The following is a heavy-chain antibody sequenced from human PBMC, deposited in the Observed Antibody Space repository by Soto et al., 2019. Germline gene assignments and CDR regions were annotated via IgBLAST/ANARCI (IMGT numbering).Heavy chain of an antibody. J-gene: IGHJ6*03. CDR1: GYTLTELS. CDR2: FDPEDGET. V-gene: IGHV1-24*01. CDR3: ATAPKEFYYYYYMDV. Sequence: ASVKVSCKVSGYTLTELSMHWVRQAPGKGLEWMGGFDPEDGETIYAQKFQGRVTMTEDTSTDTAYMELSSLRSEDTAVYYCATAPKEFYYYYYMDVWGKGTTVTVSS.